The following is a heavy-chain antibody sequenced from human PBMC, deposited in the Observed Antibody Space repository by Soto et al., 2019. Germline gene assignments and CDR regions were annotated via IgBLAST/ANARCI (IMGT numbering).Heavy chain of an antibody. J-gene: IGHJ6*02. CDR3: ASPVGAADYFYYAMDV. D-gene: IGHD2-15*01. Sequence: QVQLVQSGAEVKRPGSSVKVSCKASGGTFNGYAIAWLRQAPGQGLEWMGGIIPIFDTANYAQKFQSRITITAEESTSTAYMELSSLRSEDTAVYFCASPVGAADYFYYAMDVWGQGTTVTVSS. V-gene: IGHV1-69*12. CDR2: IIPIFDTA. CDR1: GGTFNGYA.